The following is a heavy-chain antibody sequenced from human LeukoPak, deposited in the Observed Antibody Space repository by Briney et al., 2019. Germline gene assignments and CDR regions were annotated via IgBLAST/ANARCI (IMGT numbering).Heavy chain of an antibody. Sequence: GGSLRLSCAASGFAFSSYGMHWVRQAPGKGLEWVAVISYDGSNKYYADSVKGRFTISRDNSKNTLYLQMNSLRAEDTAVYYCAKAVSGNWGQGTLVTVSS. V-gene: IGHV3-30*18. J-gene: IGHJ4*02. D-gene: IGHD3-3*01. CDR2: ISYDGSNK. CDR3: AKAVSGN. CDR1: GFAFSSYG.